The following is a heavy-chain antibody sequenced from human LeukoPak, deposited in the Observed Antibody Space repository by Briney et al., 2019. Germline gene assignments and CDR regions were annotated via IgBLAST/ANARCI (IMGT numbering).Heavy chain of an antibody. CDR1: GFTFSSYA. CDR3: ARDFGYGCSGGSCYIFDY. Sequence: PGGSLRLSCAASGFTFSSYAMHWVRQAPGKGLEWVAVISYDGSNKYYADSVKGRFTISRDNSKNTLYLQMNSLRAEDTAVYYCARDFGYGCSGGSCYIFDYWGQGTLATVSS. J-gene: IGHJ4*02. V-gene: IGHV3-30*04. D-gene: IGHD2-15*01. CDR2: ISYDGSNK.